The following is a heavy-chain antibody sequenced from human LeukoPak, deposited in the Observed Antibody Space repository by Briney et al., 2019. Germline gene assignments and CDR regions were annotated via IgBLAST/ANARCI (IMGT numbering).Heavy chain of an antibody. CDR2: IYYSGST. CDR1: GGSISSSSYY. CDR3: ARDRMGATVS. Sequence: TSETRSLTCTVSGGSISSSSYYWGWIRQPPGKGLEWIGSIYYSGSTYYNPSLKSRVTISVDTSKNQFSLKLSSVTAADTAVYYCARDRMGATVSWGQGTLVTVSS. J-gene: IGHJ4*02. V-gene: IGHV4-39*07. D-gene: IGHD1-26*01.